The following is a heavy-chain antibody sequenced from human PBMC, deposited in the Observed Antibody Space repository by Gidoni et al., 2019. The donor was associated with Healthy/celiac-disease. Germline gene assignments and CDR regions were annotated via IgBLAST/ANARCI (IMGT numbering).Heavy chain of an antibody. D-gene: IGHD3-22*01. CDR1: GFTFSSYA. V-gene: IGHV3-23*01. CDR2: VSGSGGST. J-gene: IGHJ3*02. Sequence: EVQLLESGGGLVQPGGSLRPSCAASGFTFSSYAMGWVRQAPGKGPEWVSAVSGSGGSTYYADSVKGRFTISRDNSKNTLYLQMNSLRAEDTAVYYCASPSESSGYMGDAFDIWGQGTMVTVSS. CDR3: ASPSESSGYMGDAFDI.